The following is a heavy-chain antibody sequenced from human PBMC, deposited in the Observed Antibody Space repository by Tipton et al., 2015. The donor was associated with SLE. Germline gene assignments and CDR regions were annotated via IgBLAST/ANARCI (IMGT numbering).Heavy chain of an antibody. Sequence: QSGPEVKKPGASVKVSCKASGFLFTSYGITWVRQAPGQGLEWMGWISAYNGNTDYAQKFQGRVTMTTDTSTSTAYMELRSLRSDDTAVYYCARDRDDFCAFDIWGQGTMVTVSS. D-gene: IGHD3-3*01. CDR1: GFLFTSYG. J-gene: IGHJ3*02. CDR3: ARDRDDFCAFDI. CDR2: ISAYNGNT. V-gene: IGHV1-18*01.